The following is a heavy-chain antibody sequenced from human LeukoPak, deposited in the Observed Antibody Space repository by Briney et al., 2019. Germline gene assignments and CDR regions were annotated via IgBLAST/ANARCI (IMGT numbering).Heavy chain of an antibody. CDR3: AKLQSDGLRTYYGMDV. D-gene: IGHD4-17*01. CDR1: GFTFSSYA. CDR2: ISYDGSNK. Sequence: GSLRLSCAASGFTFSSYAMHWVRQAPSKGLEWVAVISYDGSNKYYADSVKGRFTISRDNSKNTLYLQMNSLRAEDTAVYYCAKLQSDGLRTYYGMDVWGQGTTVTVSS. J-gene: IGHJ6*02. V-gene: IGHV3-30-3*02.